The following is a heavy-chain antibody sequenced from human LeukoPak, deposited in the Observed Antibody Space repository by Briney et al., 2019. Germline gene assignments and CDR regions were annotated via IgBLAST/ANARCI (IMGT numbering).Heavy chain of an antibody. V-gene: IGHV1-2*02. Sequence: ASVKVSCKASGYTFTGYYMHWVRQAPGQGLEWMGWINPNSGGTNYAQKFQGRVTMTRDTSISTAYMELSSLRSEDTAVYYCARHMGIAAAEINWFDPWGQGTLVTVSS. CDR3: ARHMGIAAAEINWFDP. D-gene: IGHD6-13*01. J-gene: IGHJ5*02. CDR2: INPNSGGT. CDR1: GYTFTGYY.